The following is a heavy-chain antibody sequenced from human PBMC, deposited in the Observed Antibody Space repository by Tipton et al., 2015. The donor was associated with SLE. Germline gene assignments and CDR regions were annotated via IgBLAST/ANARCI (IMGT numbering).Heavy chain of an antibody. V-gene: IGHV5-51*01. D-gene: IGHD5-18*01. CDR2: IYPGDSDT. Sequence: QLVQSGAEVKKPGESLKISCIGSGYSFTSYWIGWVRQTPGKGLEWMGGIYPGDSDTRYSPSFQGQVTISADKSIDTAYLQWDSLRASDTAMYYCARSRYTYGYGFDYWGQGTLVTVAS. J-gene: IGHJ4*01. CDR3: ARSRYTYGYGFDY. CDR1: GYSFTSYW.